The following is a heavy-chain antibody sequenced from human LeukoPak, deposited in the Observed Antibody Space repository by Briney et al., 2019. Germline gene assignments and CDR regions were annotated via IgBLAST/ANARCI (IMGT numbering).Heavy chain of an antibody. V-gene: IGHV3-23*01. CDR2: ITGTADKT. J-gene: IGHJ3*02. D-gene: IGHD6-19*01. CDR3: ARRGGSRGWGAFDI. Sequence: GGSLRLSCATSGFTFTNYVMNWVRQAPGKGLEWVSSITGTADKTYDADSVKGRFTISRDNSKNTLSLQMSSLRVEDTAIYYCARRGGSRGWGAFDIWGQGTIVTVSS. CDR1: GFTFTNYV.